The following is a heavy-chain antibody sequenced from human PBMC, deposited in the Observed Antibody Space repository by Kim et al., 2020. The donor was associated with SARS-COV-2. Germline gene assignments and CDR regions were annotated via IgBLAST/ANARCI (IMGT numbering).Heavy chain of an antibody. CDR1: GDSVSSNSAA. Sequence: SQTLSLTCAISGDSVSSNSAAWNWIRQSPSRGLEWLGRTYYRSKWYNDYAVSVKSRITINPDTSKNQFSLQLNSVTPEDTAVYYCTKEAAGYCSGGSCYYYYYGMDVWGQGTTVTVS. CDR3: TKEAAGYCSGGSCYYYYYGMDV. D-gene: IGHD2-15*01. V-gene: IGHV6-1*01. J-gene: IGHJ6*02. CDR2: TYYRSKWYN.